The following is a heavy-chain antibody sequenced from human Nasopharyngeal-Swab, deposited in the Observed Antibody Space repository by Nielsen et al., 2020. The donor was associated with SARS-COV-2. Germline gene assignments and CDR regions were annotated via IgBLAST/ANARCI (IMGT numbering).Heavy chain of an antibody. CDR1: GFTFSDYY. CDR3: ARGSIRGIIISDFDY. CDR2: ISSSSSYT. J-gene: IGHJ4*02. V-gene: IGHV3-11*05. Sequence: GESLKISCAASGFTFSDYYMSWIRQAPGTGLEWVSYISSSSSYTNYADSVKGRFTISRDNAKNSLYLQMNSLRADDTAVYYCARGSIRGIIISDFDYWGQGTLVTVSS. D-gene: IGHD3-10*01.